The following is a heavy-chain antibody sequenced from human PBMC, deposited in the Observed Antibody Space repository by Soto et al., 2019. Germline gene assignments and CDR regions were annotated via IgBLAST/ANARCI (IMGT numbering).Heavy chain of an antibody. CDR2: LYYNTNT. Sequence: QVQLQESGPGLVKPSETLSLTCTVSGGSVNSGSYYWTWIRQPPGKGLEWIGYLYYNTNTNYNPPLTSRVTISVDPSKNHFSLKLSSVTAADTAVYYCARTYCTTTSCQAHGMDVWGQGTTVTVSS. CDR3: ARTYCTTTSCQAHGMDV. V-gene: IGHV4-61*03. CDR1: GGSVNSGSYY. D-gene: IGHD2-2*01. J-gene: IGHJ6*02.